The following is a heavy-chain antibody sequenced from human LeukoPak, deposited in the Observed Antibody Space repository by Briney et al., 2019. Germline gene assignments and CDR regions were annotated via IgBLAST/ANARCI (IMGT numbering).Heavy chain of an antibody. CDR3: ARVKRITIFGVVISPDAFDI. CDR2: INPNSGGT. D-gene: IGHD3-3*01. V-gene: IGHV1-2*02. J-gene: IGHJ3*02. Sequence: ASVKVSCKASGYTFTGYYLHWVRQAPGQGLEWMGWINPNSGGTNYAQKFQGRVTMTRDTSISTAYMELSRLRSDDTAVYYCARVKRITIFGVVISPDAFDIWGQGTMVTVSS. CDR1: GYTFTGYY.